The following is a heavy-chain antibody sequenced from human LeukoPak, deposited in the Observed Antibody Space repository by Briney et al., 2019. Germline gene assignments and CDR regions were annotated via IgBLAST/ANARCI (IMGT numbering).Heavy chain of an antibody. Sequence: SETLSLTCTVSGGSISSYYWGWIRQPPGKGLEWIGDINDSGTTKYNPTLKSRVTISLDTSKKQFSLNLKSVTAADTAVYYCARLPLGAFGEVLNFDSWGQGIVVIVSS. CDR1: GGSISSYY. D-gene: IGHD3-10*01. J-gene: IGHJ4*02. V-gene: IGHV4-34*01. CDR2: INDSGTT. CDR3: ARLPLGAFGEVLNFDS.